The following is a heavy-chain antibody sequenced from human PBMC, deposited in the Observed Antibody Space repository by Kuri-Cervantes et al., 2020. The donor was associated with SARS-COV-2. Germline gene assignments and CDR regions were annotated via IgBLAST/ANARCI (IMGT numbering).Heavy chain of an antibody. J-gene: IGHJ4*02. V-gene: IGHV3-33*08. CDR2: IWYDGSNK. Sequence: GESLKISCAASGFTFSSYGMYWVRQAPGKGLEWVAVIWYDGSNKYYADSVKGRFTISRDNSKNTLYLQMNSLRAEDTAVYYCARDSSSGCYGGGYDYWGQGTLVTVSS. D-gene: IGHD1-26*01. CDR1: GFTFSSYG. CDR3: ARDSSSGCYGGGYDY.